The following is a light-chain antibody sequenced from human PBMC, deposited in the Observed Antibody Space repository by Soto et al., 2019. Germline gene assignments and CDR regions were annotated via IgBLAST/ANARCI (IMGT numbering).Light chain of an antibody. CDR1: SSDIGGYNY. CDR3: TSYTSRNIPV. CDR2: EVA. V-gene: IGLV2-14*01. Sequence: QSALTQPASVSGSLGQSITISCTGTSSDIGGYNYVSWYQHHPGNAPKLIISEVANRPSGVSDRFSGSKSGNTASLSISGLHTEVEADYYCTSYTSRNIPVFCGGTQLTVL. J-gene: IGLJ2*01.